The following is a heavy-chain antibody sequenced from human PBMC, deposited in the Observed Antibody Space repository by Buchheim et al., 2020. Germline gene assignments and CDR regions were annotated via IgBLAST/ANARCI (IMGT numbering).Heavy chain of an antibody. CDR2: IYTRGST. CDR3: AGGYCSSTSCSGGVDV. V-gene: IGHV4-61*02. CDR1: GGSISSGSYY. J-gene: IGHJ6*02. D-gene: IGHD2-2*01. Sequence: QVQLQESGPGLVKPSQTLSLTCTVSGGSISSGSYYWSWIRQPAGKGLEWIGRIYTRGSTNYNPSLKSRVTISVDTSKNQFSLKLSAVTAADTAVYYCAGGYCSSTSCSGGVDVWGQGTT.